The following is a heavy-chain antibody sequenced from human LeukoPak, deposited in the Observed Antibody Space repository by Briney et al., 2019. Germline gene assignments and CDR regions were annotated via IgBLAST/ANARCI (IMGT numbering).Heavy chain of an antibody. V-gene: IGHV5-51*01. CDR2: IYADDSDT. J-gene: IGHJ4*02. CDR3: ARQSTCSPDH. CDR1: GYNFAKSW. Sequence: KPGESLKISCKGSGYNFAKSWIGWVRQMPGKGLEWMGIIYADDSDTRYSPSFQGQVTISVDKSISTAYLQWSSLKASDTAMYYCARQSTCSPDHWGPGSLVTVSS. D-gene: IGHD2-2*01.